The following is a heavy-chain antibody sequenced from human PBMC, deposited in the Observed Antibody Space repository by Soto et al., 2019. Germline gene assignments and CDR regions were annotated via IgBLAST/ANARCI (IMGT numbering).Heavy chain of an antibody. V-gene: IGHV1-2*02. J-gene: IGHJ4*02. CDR2: ISPRSGGT. CDR1: GYTFIDYY. D-gene: IGHD3-9*01. CDR3: ARPPGYISDWYYFDL. Sequence: ASVNVSCKSSGYTFIDYYIHWVRQAPGQGFEWMGRISPRSGGTNYAQKFQGRVTMTWDTSVNTAYMELSSLISEDTAVYYCARPPGYISDWYYFDLWGQGTLVTVSS.